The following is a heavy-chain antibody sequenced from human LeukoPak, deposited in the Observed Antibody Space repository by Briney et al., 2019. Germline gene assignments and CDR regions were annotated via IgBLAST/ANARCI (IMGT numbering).Heavy chain of an antibody. CDR1: GGSISSSSYY. J-gene: IGHJ4*02. V-gene: IGHV4-39*01. D-gene: IGHD6-19*01. Sequence: PSETLPLTCTVSGGSISSSSYYWGWIRQPPGKGLEWIGSIYYSGSTYYNPSLKSRVTISVDTSKNQFSLKLSSVTAADTAVYYCARHSGQWLGWGQGTLVTVSS. CDR3: ARHSGQWLG. CDR2: IYYSGST.